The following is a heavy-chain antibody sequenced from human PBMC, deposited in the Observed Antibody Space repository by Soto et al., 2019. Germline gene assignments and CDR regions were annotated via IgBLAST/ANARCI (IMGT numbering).Heavy chain of an antibody. D-gene: IGHD6-13*01. CDR1: GDSVSSNSAA. J-gene: IGHJ4*02. Sequence: SETLSLTCAISGDSVSSNSAAWNWIRQSPSRGLEWLGRTYYRSKWYNDYAVSVKSRITINPDTSKNQFSLQLNSVTPEDTAVYYCASSPGYSSSGDPFDYWGQGTLVTVSS. CDR3: ASSPGYSSSGDPFDY. CDR2: TYYRSKWYN. V-gene: IGHV6-1*01.